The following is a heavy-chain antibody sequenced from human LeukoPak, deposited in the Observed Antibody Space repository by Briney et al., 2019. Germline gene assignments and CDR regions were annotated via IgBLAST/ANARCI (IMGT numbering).Heavy chain of an antibody. CDR3: ARFGYSGHMGRYYYMDV. D-gene: IGHD5-12*01. J-gene: IGHJ6*03. CDR2: IIPIFGTA. V-gene: IGHV1-69*06. Sequence: SVKVSCKASRGTHSSYAINWVRQAPGKGLEWMGGIIPIFGTANYAHKFQGRVTITADKTTSTAYMELSSLRSEETAVYYCARFGYSGHMGRYYYMDVWGKGTTVTVSS. CDR1: RGTHSSYA.